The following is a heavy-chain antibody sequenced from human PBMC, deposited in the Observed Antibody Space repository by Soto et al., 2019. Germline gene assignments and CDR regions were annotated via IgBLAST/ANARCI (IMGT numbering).Heavy chain of an antibody. D-gene: IGHD2-15*01. Sequence: GGSXRLSCAASGFTFSGYDMSWVRQAPGKGLEWVSYINSISSYTNYADSVKGRFTISRDNAKNSLYLQMKSLRAEDTAVYYCEKDAVARTHSHYWGQGTLVTVSS. V-gene: IGHV3-11*06. CDR3: EKDAVARTHSHY. CDR2: INSISSYT. J-gene: IGHJ4*02. CDR1: GFTFSGYD.